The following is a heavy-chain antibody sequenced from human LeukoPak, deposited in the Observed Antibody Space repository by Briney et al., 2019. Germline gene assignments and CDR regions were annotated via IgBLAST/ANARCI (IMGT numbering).Heavy chain of an antibody. V-gene: IGHV3-7*01. CDR3: ARGLGTPSDDAFDI. CDR1: GFTFSSYW. CDR2: IKQDGSEK. Sequence: GGSLRLSCAASGFTFSSYWMSWVRQAPGKGLEWVANIKQDGSEKYYVDSVKGRFTISRDNAKNSLYLQMNSLRAEDTAVYYCARGLGTPSDDAFDIWGQGTMVTVSS. J-gene: IGHJ3*02. D-gene: IGHD4-23*01.